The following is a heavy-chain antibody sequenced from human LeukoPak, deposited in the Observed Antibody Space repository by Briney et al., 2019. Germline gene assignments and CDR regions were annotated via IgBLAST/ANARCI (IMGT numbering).Heavy chain of an antibody. J-gene: IGHJ4*02. Sequence: GGSLRLSCAASGFTFNNYGMHWVRQAPGKGLVWVSRINTDETSTSYADSMTGRFIISRDNAKNTLYLQMNSLTVEDTAVYYCTRDRAELVLDYWGQGTLVTVSS. CDR3: TRDRAELVLDY. CDR1: GFTFNNYG. D-gene: IGHD2-2*01. CDR2: INTDETST. V-gene: IGHV3-74*01.